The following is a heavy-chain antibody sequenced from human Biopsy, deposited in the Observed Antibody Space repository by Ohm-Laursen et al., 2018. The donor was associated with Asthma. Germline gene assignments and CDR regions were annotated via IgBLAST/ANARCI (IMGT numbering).Heavy chain of an antibody. D-gene: IGHD4-11*01. CDR3: ASSGGNYGFYGMDV. CDR1: GGTFNYA. CDR2: IIPIFGTT. V-gene: IGHV1-69*13. Sequence: ASVKVSCKASGGTFNYAITWVRRAPGQGLEWMGGIIPIFGTTNYAQKFKGRVTITADESSSTAYMELSSLRSEDTAVYYCASSGGNYGFYGMDVWGQGTTVTVSS. J-gene: IGHJ6*02.